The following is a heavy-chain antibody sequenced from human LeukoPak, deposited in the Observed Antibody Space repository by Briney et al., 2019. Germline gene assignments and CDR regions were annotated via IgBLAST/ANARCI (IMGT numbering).Heavy chain of an antibody. Sequence: SETLSLTCAVYGGSFSGYYWSWIRQPPGKGLEWIGEINHSGSTNYNPSLKSRVTISVDTSKNQFSLKLSSVTAADTAVYYCASPTVATRYYYFDYWGQGTLVTVSS. V-gene: IGHV4-34*01. D-gene: IGHD5-12*01. J-gene: IGHJ4*02. CDR1: GGSFSGYY. CDR2: INHSGST. CDR3: ASPTVATRYYYFDY.